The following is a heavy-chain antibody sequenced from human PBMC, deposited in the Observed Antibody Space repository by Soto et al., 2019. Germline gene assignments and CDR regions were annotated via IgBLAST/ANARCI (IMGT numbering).Heavy chain of an antibody. Sequence: QVQLVQSGAEVKKPGASVKVSCKASGYTFTSYDINWVRQATGQGLEWMGWMNPNSGNTGYAQKFQGRVTMTRNTSISTAYMELSSLRSEDTAVYYCARRYCRSTSCYTTWFDPWGQGTLVSVCS. CDR3: ARRYCRSTSCYTTWFDP. D-gene: IGHD2-2*02. CDR1: GYTFTSYD. CDR2: MNPNSGNT. V-gene: IGHV1-8*01. J-gene: IGHJ5*02.